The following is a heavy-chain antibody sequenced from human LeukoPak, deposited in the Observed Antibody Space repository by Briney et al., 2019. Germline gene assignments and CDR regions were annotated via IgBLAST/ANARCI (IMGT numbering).Heavy chain of an antibody. J-gene: IGHJ5*02. D-gene: IGHD3-10*01. V-gene: IGHV3-7*03. CDR1: GFTFSSYW. CDR2: IKQDGSEK. Sequence: PGGSLRLSCAASGFTFSSYWMSWVRQAPGKGLEWVANIKQDGSEKYYVDSVKGRFTISRDNAKNSLYLQMNSLRAEDTAVYYCARDGDTGYYYGSGSYYIPNNWFDPWGQGTLVTVSS. CDR3: ARDGDTGYYYGSGSYYIPNNWFDP.